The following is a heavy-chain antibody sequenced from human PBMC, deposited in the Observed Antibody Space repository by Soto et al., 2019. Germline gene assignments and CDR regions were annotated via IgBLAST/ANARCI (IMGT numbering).Heavy chain of an antibody. CDR2: IKSKNDGGTT. J-gene: IGHJ4*01. Sequence: GGSLRLSCASSGFNFITAWMNWVRQAPGKGLEWVGRIKSKNDGGTTDYAAPVKGRFTISRDDSKNTVYLQMNSLRTEDTALYYCAADLPGHGGGYEFDYWGQGTPVTVSS. CDR3: AADLPGHGGGYEFDY. D-gene: IGHD2-15*01. V-gene: IGHV3-15*07. CDR1: GFNFITAW.